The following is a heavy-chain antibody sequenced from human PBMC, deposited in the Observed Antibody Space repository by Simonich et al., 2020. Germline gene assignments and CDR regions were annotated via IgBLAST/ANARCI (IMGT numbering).Heavy chain of an antibody. J-gene: IGHJ6*02. CDR2: IYYSGST. CDR1: GGSISSYY. CDR3: ARSLGYYYYYYGMDV. D-gene: IGHD1-26*01. Sequence: QVQLQESGPGLVKPSETLSLTCTVSGGSISSYYWSWIRQPPGKGLDWIGYIYYSGSTNYNPSLKSRVTISVETSKNQFSLKLSSVTAADTAVYYCARSLGYYYYYYGMDVWGQGTTVTVSS. V-gene: IGHV4-59*08.